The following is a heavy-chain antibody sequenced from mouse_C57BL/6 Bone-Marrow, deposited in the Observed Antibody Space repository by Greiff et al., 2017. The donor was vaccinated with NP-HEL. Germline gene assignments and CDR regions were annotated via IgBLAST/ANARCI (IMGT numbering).Heavy chain of an antibody. J-gene: IGHJ3*01. CDR2: IYPSDSET. CDR3: GRGIYDGYFWFAY. D-gene: IGHD2-3*01. Sequence: QVQLQQPGAELVRPGSSVKLSCKASGYTFTSYWMDWVKQRPGQGLEWIGKIYPSDSETHYNQKFKDKATLTVDKSSSTAYMQLSSLPSEDSAVYYCGRGIYDGYFWFAYGGQGTLVTVSA. CDR1: GYTFTSYW. V-gene: IGHV1-61*01.